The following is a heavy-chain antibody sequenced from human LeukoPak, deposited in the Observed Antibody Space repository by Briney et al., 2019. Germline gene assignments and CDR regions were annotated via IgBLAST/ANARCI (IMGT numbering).Heavy chain of an antibody. CDR2: INHSGST. CDR3: ARVTSYSSSWREYFQH. Sequence: SETLSLTCAVYGGSFSGYYWSWIRQPPGKGLEWIGEINHSGSTNYNPSLKSRVTISVDTSKNQFSLKLSSVTAADMAVYYCARVTSYSSSWREYFQHWGQGTLVTVSS. D-gene: IGHD6-13*01. CDR1: GGSFSGYY. J-gene: IGHJ1*01. V-gene: IGHV4-34*01.